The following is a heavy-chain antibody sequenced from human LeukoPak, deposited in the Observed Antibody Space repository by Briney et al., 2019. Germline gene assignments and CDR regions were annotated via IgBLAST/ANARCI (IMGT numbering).Heavy chain of an antibody. J-gene: IGHJ4*02. CDR3: ARSYIAVAGSALDY. CDR2: IWYDGSNK. D-gene: IGHD6-19*01. CDR1: GFTFSSYG. Sequence: PGGSLRLSCAASGFTFSSYGMHWVRQAPGKGLEWVAVIWYDGSNKYYADSVKGRFTISRDNSKNTLYLQMNSLRAEDTAVYYCARSYIAVAGSALDYWGQGTLDTVSS. V-gene: IGHV3-33*01.